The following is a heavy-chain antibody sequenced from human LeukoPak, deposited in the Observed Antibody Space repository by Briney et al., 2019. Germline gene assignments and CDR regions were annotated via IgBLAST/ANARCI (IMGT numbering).Heavy chain of an antibody. J-gene: IGHJ4*02. V-gene: IGHV1-58*01. CDR2: IVVGSGNT. Sequence: SVKVSCKASGFTFTSSAVQWVRQARGQRLEWIGWIVVGSGNTNYAQKLQERVTITRDMSTSTAYMELSSLRSEDTAVYYCAAVGRDWLKVDYWGQGTLVTVSS. D-gene: IGHD3-9*01. CDR1: GFTFTSSA. CDR3: AAVGRDWLKVDY.